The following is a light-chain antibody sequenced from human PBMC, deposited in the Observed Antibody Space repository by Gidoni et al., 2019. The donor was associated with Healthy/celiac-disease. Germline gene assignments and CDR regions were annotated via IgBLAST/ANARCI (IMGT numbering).Light chain of an antibody. CDR2: AAS. Sequence: DIQMTQSPSSLSASVVDSVTITGRASQSIISYLNWYQQKPGTAPTLLIYAASSLQSGVPSRFSGSGSGTDFTLIISSLQPEDFATYYCQQSYSTPRRTFGQGTKLEIK. V-gene: IGKV1-39*01. CDR3: QQSYSTPRRT. J-gene: IGKJ2*02. CDR1: QSIISY.